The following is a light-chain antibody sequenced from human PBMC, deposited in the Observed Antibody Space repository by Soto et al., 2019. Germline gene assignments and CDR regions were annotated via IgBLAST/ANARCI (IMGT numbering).Light chain of an antibody. CDR2: DAS. CDR1: QTVSNY. J-gene: IGKJ4*01. CDR3: QQRSNFLT. V-gene: IGKV3-11*01. Sequence: EIVLTQSPATLSLSPGDRATLSCRASQTVSNYLAWYQQKPGQAPRLLIYDASNRATGIPARFSGSGSGTDFTLTISSLEPEDFAVYYCQQRSNFLTFGGGTKVEIK.